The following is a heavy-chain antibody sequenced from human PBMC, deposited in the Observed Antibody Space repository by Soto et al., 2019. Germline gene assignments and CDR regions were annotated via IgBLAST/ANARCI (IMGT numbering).Heavy chain of an antibody. CDR1: GYTFTSYG. CDR2: ISGYYGNT. Sequence: QVQLVQSGAEVKKPGASVKVSCKASGYTFTSYGISWVRQAPGQGLEWMGWISGYYGNTHYAQKFQDRFTMTTDTSTSTAYMELRSLRFDDTAVFYCARDHGYSSSSGPDYWGQGILVTVSS. D-gene: IGHD6-6*01. J-gene: IGHJ4*02. V-gene: IGHV1-18*01. CDR3: ARDHGYSSSSGPDY.